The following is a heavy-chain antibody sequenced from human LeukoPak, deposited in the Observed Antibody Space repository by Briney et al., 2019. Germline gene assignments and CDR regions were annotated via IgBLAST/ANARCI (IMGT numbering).Heavy chain of an antibody. CDR3: ARVTVGATNDAFDI. CDR2: ISAYNGNT. D-gene: IGHD1-26*01. V-gene: IGHV1-18*01. Sequence: EASVKVSCKASGYTFTSYGISWVRQAPGQGLEWMGWISAYNGNTNYAQKLQGRVTMTTDTSTSTAYMELRSLRSDDTAVYYCARVTVGATNDAFDIWGQGTMVTVSS. CDR1: GYTFTSYG. J-gene: IGHJ3*02.